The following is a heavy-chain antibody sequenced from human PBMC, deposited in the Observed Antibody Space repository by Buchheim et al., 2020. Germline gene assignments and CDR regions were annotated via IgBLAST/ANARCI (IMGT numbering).Heavy chain of an antibody. CDR2: IRSKAYGGTT. CDR1: GFNFADYA. Sequence: EVQLVESGGGLVQPGRSLRLSCTVSGFNFADYAMNWVRQAPGKGLEWVGFIRSKAYGGTTEYAASVKGRFTISRDDSKSIAYLEMNSLKTEDTAVYYCTRDRGPSHCGGDCYRTSLRGLGGLGYWGQGTL. D-gene: IGHD2-21*01. V-gene: IGHV3-49*04. J-gene: IGHJ4*02. CDR3: TRDRGPSHCGGDCYRTSLRGLGGLGY.